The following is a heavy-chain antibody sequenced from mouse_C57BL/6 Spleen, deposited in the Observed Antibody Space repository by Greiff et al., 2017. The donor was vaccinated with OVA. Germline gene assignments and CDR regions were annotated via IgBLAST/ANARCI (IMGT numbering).Heavy chain of an antibody. D-gene: IGHD2-3*01. J-gene: IGHJ2*01. CDR3: ARGGGWLPLDY. Sequence: QVQLQQSDAELVKPGASVKISCKVSGYTFTDHTIHWMKQRPEQGLEWIGYIYPRDGSTKYNEKFKGKATLTADKSSSTAYMQLHSLTSEDSAFYVCARGGGWLPLDYWGQGTTLTVSS. V-gene: IGHV1-78*01. CDR1: GYTFTDHT. CDR2: IYPRDGST.